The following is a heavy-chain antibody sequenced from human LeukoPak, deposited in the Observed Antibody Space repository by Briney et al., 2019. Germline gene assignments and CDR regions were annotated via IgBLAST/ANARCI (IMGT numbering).Heavy chain of an antibody. V-gene: IGHV3-64*01. CDR2: ISSNGGST. CDR1: GFTFSSYA. Sequence: PWGSLRLSCAASGFTFSSYAMHWVRQAPGKGLEYVSAISSNGGSTYYANSVKGRFTISRDNSKNTLYLQMNSLRAEDTAFYYCAKDSHYDILTGSHYFDYWGQGTLVTVSS. CDR3: AKDSHYDILTGSHYFDY. J-gene: IGHJ4*02. D-gene: IGHD3-9*01.